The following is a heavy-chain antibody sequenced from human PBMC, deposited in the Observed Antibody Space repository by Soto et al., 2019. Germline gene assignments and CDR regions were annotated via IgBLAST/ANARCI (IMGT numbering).Heavy chain of an antibody. D-gene: IGHD1-26*01. V-gene: IGHV1-69*13. CDR3: ARDQWELLGDAFDI. CDR1: GGTFSSYA. Sequence: SVKVSCKASGGTFSSYAISWVRQAPGQGLEWMGGIIPIFGTANYAQKFQGRVTITADESTSTAYTELSSLRSEDTAVYYCARDQWELLGDAFDIWGQGTMVTV. J-gene: IGHJ3*02. CDR2: IIPIFGTA.